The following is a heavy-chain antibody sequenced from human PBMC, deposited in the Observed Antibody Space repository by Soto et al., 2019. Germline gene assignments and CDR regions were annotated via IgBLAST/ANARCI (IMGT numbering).Heavy chain of an antibody. CDR3: AKQLVSSWYYYYYGMDV. V-gene: IGHV3-23*01. CDR2: ISGSGGST. CDR1: GFTFSSYA. Sequence: EVQLLESGGGLVQPGGSLRLSCAASGFTFSSYAMSWVRQAPGKGLEWVSAISGSGGSTYYADSVKGRFTISRDNSKNTLYLQMNSLRAEDTAVYYCAKQLVSSWYYYYYGMDVWGQGTTVTVSS. D-gene: IGHD6-13*01. J-gene: IGHJ6*02.